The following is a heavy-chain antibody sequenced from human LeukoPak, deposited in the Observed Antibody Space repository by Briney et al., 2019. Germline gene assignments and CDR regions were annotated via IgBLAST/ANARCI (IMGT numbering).Heavy chain of an antibody. CDR3: ASHSMVRPRGDI. V-gene: IGHV3-23*01. D-gene: IGHD3-10*01. CDR2: LNDAGGHT. CDR1: GFTFSAYA. Sequence: GGSLRLSCTASGFTFSAYAMTWIRQAPGKGLEWVSSLNDAGGHTYYTDSVKGRFTISRDNSKNTLYLQMNSLRAEDTAVYYCASHSMVRPRGDIWGQGTMVTVSS. J-gene: IGHJ3*02.